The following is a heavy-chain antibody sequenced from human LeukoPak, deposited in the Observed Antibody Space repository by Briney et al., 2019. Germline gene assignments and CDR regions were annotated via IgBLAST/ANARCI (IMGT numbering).Heavy chain of an antibody. D-gene: IGHD2-2*01. J-gene: IGHJ4*02. CDR3: AREAVPAATIDY. CDR2: IYHSGST. V-gene: IGHV4-34*01. CDR1: GGSFSGYY. Sequence: SETLSLTCAVYGGSFSGYYWSWIRQPPGKGLEWIGYIYHSGSTYYNPSLKSRVTISVDRSKNQFSLKLSSVTAADTAVYYCAREAVPAATIDYWGQGTLVTVSS.